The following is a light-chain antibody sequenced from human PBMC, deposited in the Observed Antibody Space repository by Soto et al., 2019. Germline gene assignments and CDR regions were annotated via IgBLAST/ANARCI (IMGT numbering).Light chain of an antibody. CDR1: SSDVGTYNY. V-gene: IGLV2-14*03. CDR3: SSYTTSTTLA. J-gene: IGLJ2*01. CDR2: DVN. Sequence: QSALTQPASVYASPGQSITISCTGTSSDVGTYNYVYWYQQHPGKAPKLMIFDVNNRPSGVSNRFSGSKSGNTASLTISGLQAEDEADYYCSSYTTSTTLAFGGGTKLTVL.